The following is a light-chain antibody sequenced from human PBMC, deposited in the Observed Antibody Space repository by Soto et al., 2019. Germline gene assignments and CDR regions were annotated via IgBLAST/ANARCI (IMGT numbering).Light chain of an antibody. CDR1: SSDVGGYNY. V-gene: IGLV2-11*01. CDR2: DVS. J-gene: IGLJ1*01. Sequence: LTQPRSVSGSPGQSVTISCTGTSSDVGGYNYVSWYLQHPGKAPKVMIYDVSKRPSGVPDRFSGSKSGNTASLTISGLQSEDEADYYCCSFAGNYIYVFGTGTKVTV. CDR3: CSFAGNYIYV.